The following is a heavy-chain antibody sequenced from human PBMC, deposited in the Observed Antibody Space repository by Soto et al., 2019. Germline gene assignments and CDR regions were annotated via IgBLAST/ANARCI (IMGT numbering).Heavy chain of an antibody. CDR3: AGNIASAGTVDY. V-gene: IGHV4-59*01. Sequence: SETLSLTCTVSGGSISSYYWSWIRQPPGKGLEWIGYIYYSGSTNYNPSLKSRVTISVDTSKNQFSLKLSSVTAADTAVYYCAGNIASAGTVDYWGKGTLVTVSS. J-gene: IGHJ4*02. CDR2: IYYSGST. CDR1: GGSISSYY. D-gene: IGHD6-13*01.